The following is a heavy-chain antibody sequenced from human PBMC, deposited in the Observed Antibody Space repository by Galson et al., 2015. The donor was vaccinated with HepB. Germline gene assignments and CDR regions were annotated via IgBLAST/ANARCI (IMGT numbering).Heavy chain of an antibody. V-gene: IGHV1-58*01. Sequence: SVKVSCKASGFTFTSSAVQWVQQARGQRLEWIGWIVVGSGNTNYAQKFQERVTITRDMSTSTAYMELSSLRSEDTAVYYCAAAPITMVRGVMGMDVWGQGTTVTVSS. D-gene: IGHD3-10*01. CDR2: IVVGSGNT. J-gene: IGHJ6*02. CDR3: AAAPITMVRGVMGMDV. CDR1: GFTFTSSA.